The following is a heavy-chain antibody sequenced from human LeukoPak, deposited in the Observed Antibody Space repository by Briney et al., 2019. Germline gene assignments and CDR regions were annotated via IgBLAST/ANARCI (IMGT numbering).Heavy chain of an antibody. Sequence: GGSLRLSCVASGFTFDDYAMHWVRQAPGKGLEWVSGTSWNSGNIDYADSVKGRFTISRDNAKNSLYLQMSSLRAEDSALYYCAKAQAAYDSTWYDYWGQGTLVTVSS. CDR3: AKAQAAYDSTWYDY. D-gene: IGHD3-22*01. V-gene: IGHV3-9*01. CDR1: GFTFDDYA. CDR2: TSWNSGNI. J-gene: IGHJ4*02.